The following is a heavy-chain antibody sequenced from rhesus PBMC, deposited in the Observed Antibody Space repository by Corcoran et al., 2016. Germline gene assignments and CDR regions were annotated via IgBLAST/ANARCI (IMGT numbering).Heavy chain of an antibody. J-gene: IGHJ4*01. Sequence: QLQLQESGPGLVKPSETLSVTCAVSGGSISSSYWSGIRQAPGKGLEWIGYINGSGSSTNYNPPPTSRVTLSVDTSKNQLSLKLSSVTTADTAVYYCAKTGSWYSGSWNLFDYWGQGVLVTVSS. V-gene: IGHV4-169*01. CDR3: AKTGSWYSGSWNLFDY. CDR1: GGSISSSY. CDR2: INGSGSST. D-gene: IGHD6-25*01.